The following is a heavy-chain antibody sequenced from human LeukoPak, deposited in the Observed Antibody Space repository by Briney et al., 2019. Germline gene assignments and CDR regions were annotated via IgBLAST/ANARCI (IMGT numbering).Heavy chain of an antibody. D-gene: IGHD3-22*01. CDR3: AKAKVQYYDLFDI. V-gene: IGHV3-23*01. CDR2: ISGSGGST. CDR1: GFTFSSYA. Sequence: PGGSLRLSCAASGFTFSSYAMSWVRQAPGKGLEWVSAISGSGGSTYYADSVKGRFTISRDNSKNTLYLQMNGLRAEDTAVYYCAKAKVQYYDLFDIWGQGTMVTVSS. J-gene: IGHJ3*02.